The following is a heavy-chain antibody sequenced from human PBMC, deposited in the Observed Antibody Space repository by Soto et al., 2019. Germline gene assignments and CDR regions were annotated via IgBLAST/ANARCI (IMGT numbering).Heavy chain of an antibody. V-gene: IGHV3-64D*06. J-gene: IGHJ4*02. Sequence: GGSLRLSCSASEFTFSTFPMHWVRQAPGKGLEYVSAITSNGDNTYYTDSVKGRFTISRDNSKNTLYLQMSSLRAEDTAVYYCVKSVSGVYHYWGQGTLVTVSS. D-gene: IGHD1-26*01. CDR3: VKSVSGVYHY. CDR2: ITSNGDNT. CDR1: EFTFSTFP.